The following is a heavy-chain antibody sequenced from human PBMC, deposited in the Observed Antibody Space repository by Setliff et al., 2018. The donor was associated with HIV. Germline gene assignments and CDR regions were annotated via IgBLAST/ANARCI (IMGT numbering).Heavy chain of an antibody. J-gene: IGHJ3*02. Sequence: GGSLRLSCAAPGFTFDDYAMHWGRQAPGKGLEWVSGINWNSGTIAYADFVKGRFTISRDNTKNFVFLEMTNLRPEDTALYFCAKDCGDGHNWGAFDISGQGTMVTVSS. D-gene: IGHD1-1*01. CDR3: AKDCGDGHNWGAFDI. CDR2: INWNSGTI. V-gene: IGHV3-9*01. CDR1: GFTFDDYA.